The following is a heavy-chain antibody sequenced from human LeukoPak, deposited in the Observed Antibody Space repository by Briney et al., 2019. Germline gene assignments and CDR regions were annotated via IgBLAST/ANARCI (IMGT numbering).Heavy chain of an antibody. CDR2: ISGGGGST. Sequence: GGSLRLSCAASGFTFSSYAMSWVRQAPGKGLEWASAISGGGGSTYYADSVKGRFTISRDNSKNTLYLQMNSLRAEDTAVYYCAREMLAAVAAQSWGQGTLVTVSS. V-gene: IGHV3-23*01. CDR3: AREMLAAVAAQS. D-gene: IGHD6-19*01. CDR1: GFTFSSYA. J-gene: IGHJ5*02.